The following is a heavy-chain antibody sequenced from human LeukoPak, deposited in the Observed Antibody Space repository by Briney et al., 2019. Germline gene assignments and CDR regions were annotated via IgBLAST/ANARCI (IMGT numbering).Heavy chain of an antibody. V-gene: IGHV3-11*01. Sequence: GGSLRLSCAGSGFTFSDFYMSWIRQAPGKGLEWVSYISSSGNSIYYADSVKGRFTVSRDNAKNSLYLQMNSLRADDTAVYYCAKDSGNDWAHFDYWGQGTLVTVYS. CDR3: AKDSGNDWAHFDY. D-gene: IGHD2-21*01. J-gene: IGHJ4*02. CDR1: GFTFSDFY. CDR2: ISSSGNSI.